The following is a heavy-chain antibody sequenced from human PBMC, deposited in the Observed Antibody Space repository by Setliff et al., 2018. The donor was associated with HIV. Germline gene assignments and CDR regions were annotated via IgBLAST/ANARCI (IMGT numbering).Heavy chain of an antibody. Sequence: ASETLSLTCGVSGYSISSGYYWGWIRQPPGKGLEWIGSIYHSGITYYNPSLKSRVTISVDTSQNQFSLKLSSVTAADTAIYYCARRIYGNNPYFDYWSQGTLVTVSS. CDR1: GYSISSGYY. J-gene: IGHJ4*02. CDR3: ARRIYGNNPYFDY. V-gene: IGHV4-38-2*01. D-gene: IGHD4-17*01. CDR2: IYHSGIT.